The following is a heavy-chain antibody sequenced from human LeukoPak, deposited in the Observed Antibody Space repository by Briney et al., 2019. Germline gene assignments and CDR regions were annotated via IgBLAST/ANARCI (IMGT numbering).Heavy chain of an antibody. J-gene: IGHJ5*02. CDR3: ARVRYSSSSGWWFDP. Sequence: SETLSLTCTVSGGSISSSSYYWGWIRQPPGEGLEWIGNIYYSGSTYYNPSLKSRVTISVDTSKNQFSLKLSSVTAADTAVYYCARVRYSSSSGWWFDPWGQGTLVTVSS. CDR1: GGSISSSSYY. D-gene: IGHD6-6*01. CDR2: IYYSGST. V-gene: IGHV4-39*07.